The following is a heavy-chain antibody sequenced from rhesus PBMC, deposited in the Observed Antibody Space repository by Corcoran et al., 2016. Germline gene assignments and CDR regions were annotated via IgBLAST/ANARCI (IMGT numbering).Heavy chain of an antibody. CDR1: GYSISSNY. J-gene: IGHJ4*01. V-gene: IGHV4S11*01. D-gene: IGHD2-21*01. CDR2: IKGSGRGT. CDR3: ARGCTGRGCPVVHIDF. Sequence: QVQLQESGPGLVKPSETLSLTCAVSGYSISSNYWSWNRPPPGKGSAWIGYIKGSGRGTTNNPTLKHRVTLAVETSKNQSVLKMTSVAAADTAVYFCARGCTGRGCPVVHIDFWGQGFLVTVSS.